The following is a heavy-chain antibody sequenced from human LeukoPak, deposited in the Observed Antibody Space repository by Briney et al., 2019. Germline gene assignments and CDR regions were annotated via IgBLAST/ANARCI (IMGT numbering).Heavy chain of an antibody. CDR3: AKGLRPGDYYYYMDV. Sequence: QSGGSLRLSCAASGFTFSSYGMHWVRQAPGKGLEWVAFIRYDGSNKYYADSVKGRFTISRDNSKNTLYLQMNSLRAEDTAVYYCAKGLRPGDYYYYMDVWGKGTTVTISS. CDR2: IRYDGSNK. V-gene: IGHV3-30*02. CDR1: GFTFSSYG. J-gene: IGHJ6*03. D-gene: IGHD4-17*01.